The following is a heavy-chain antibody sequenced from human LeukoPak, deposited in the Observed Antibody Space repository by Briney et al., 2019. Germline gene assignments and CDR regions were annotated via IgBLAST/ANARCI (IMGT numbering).Heavy chain of an antibody. CDR2: ISGGGSST. V-gene: IGHV3-23*01. CDR3: AKDPSFGYPFDY. Sequence: GGSLRLSCAASGFTFSSYPMSWVRQAPGKGLEWVSAISGGGSSTYYADSVKGRFTISRDNSKNTLYLQMNSLRAEDTAVYYCAKDPSFGYPFDYWGQGTLVTVSS. D-gene: IGHD5-18*01. J-gene: IGHJ4*02. CDR1: GFTFSSYP.